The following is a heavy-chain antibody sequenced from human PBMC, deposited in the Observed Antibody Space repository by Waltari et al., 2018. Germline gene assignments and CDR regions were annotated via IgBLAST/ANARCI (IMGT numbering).Heavy chain of an antibody. J-gene: IGHJ4*02. Sequence: QVQLVESGGGVVQPGRSLRLSCAASGFTFSSYGMHWVRQAPGKGLEWVAVILFDGSNKYYADSVKGRFTISRDNSKNTLYLQMNSLRAEDTALYYCARDLGSSGSFDYWGQGTLVTVSS. D-gene: IGHD3-22*01. V-gene: IGHV3-33*01. CDR3: ARDLGSSGSFDY. CDR2: ILFDGSNK. CDR1: GFTFSSYG.